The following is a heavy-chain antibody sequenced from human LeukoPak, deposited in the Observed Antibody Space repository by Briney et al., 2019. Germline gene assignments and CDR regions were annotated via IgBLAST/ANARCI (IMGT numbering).Heavy chain of an antibody. CDR2: INHSGST. V-gene: IGHV4-34*01. CDR3: ARGAHARPVDY. Sequence: SETLSLTCAFYGVSFSGYYWSWIRQPPGKGLEWIGEINHSGSTNYNPSLKSRVTISVDTSKNQFSLKLSSVTAADTAVYYCARGAHARPVDYWGQGTLVTVSS. D-gene: IGHD6-6*01. CDR1: GVSFSGYY. J-gene: IGHJ4*02.